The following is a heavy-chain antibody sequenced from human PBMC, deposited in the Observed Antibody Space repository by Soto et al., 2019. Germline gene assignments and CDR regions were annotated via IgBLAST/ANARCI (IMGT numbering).Heavy chain of an antibody. CDR2: ISHDGSNK. V-gene: IGHV3-30*18. D-gene: IGHD6-19*01. J-gene: IGHJ6*02. CDR3: AKRLLAVAGYLHGMDV. CDR1: GFTFSSYG. Sequence: QVQLVESGGGVVQPGRSLRLSCAASGFTFSSYGMHWVRQAPGKGLEWVAVISHDGSNKYFADSVKGRFTISRDNSQNTLYLQMNSLRAEDTAVYYCAKRLLAVAGYLHGMDVWGQGTTVTVSS.